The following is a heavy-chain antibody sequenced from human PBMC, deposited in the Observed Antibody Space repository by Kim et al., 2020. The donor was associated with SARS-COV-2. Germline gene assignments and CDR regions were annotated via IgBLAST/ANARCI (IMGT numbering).Heavy chain of an antibody. Sequence: GGSLRLSCAASGFTFGSYSMSWVRQAPGKGPEWVSAISGSADVTNYADSVKGRFTISRDNSKNALYLQMIGLRADDTAVYYCAKGYGNSVSSFDYWGQGT. D-gene: IGHD3-16*01. CDR1: GFTFGSYS. V-gene: IGHV3-23*01. CDR2: ISGSADVT. J-gene: IGHJ4*02. CDR3: AKGYGNSVSSFDY.